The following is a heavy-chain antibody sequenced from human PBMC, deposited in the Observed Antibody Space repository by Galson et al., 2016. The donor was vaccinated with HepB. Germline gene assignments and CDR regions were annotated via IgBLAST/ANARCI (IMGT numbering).Heavy chain of an antibody. CDR2: VSHSSTYV. V-gene: IGHV3-21*01. CDR3: ARSLGWYFDV. J-gene: IGHJ2*01. D-gene: IGHD6-6*01. Sequence: SLRLSCAASGFTFDNYTMNWLRQAPGKGLEWVASVSHSSTYVYYADSVEGRFTISRENAKNSLYLERNSLRVEDTAVFYCARSLGWYFDVWGRGTLVTVSS. CDR1: GFTFDNYT.